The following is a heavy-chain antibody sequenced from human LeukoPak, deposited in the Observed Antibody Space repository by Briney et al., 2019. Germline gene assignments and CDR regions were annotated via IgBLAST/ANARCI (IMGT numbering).Heavy chain of an antibody. CDR3: ARAGCSGGSCEYYFDY. CDR1: GFTFSSYA. Sequence: GGSLTLSCAASGFTFSSYAMHWVRQAPGKGLEYVSAISSNGGSTYYANSVKGRFTISRDNSKNTLYLQMGSLRAEDMAVYYCARAGCSGGSCEYYFDYWGQGTLVTVSS. D-gene: IGHD2-15*01. J-gene: IGHJ4*02. CDR2: ISSNGGST. V-gene: IGHV3-64*01.